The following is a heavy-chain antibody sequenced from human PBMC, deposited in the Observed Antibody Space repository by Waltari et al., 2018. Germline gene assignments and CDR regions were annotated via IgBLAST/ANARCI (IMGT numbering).Heavy chain of an antibody. Sequence: QVQLQESGPGLVKPSETLSLTCTVSGGSISDYHWTWIRQPPGKRREWIGYIYYYGSTNYNPSLARRVTISVDTSKNQFSLNLRSVTAADTAVYFCATLAGTGSSSYLHDYWGKGTLVTVSS. V-gene: IGHV4-59*01. CDR3: ATLAGTGSSSYLHDY. D-gene: IGHD6-6*01. J-gene: IGHJ4*02. CDR1: GGSISDYH. CDR2: IYYYGST.